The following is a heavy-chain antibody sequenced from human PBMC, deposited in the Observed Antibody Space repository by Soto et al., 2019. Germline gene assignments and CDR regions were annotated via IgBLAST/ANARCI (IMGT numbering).Heavy chain of an antibody. CDR2: ISPKSGVT. CDR1: GYTFTDHY. J-gene: IGHJ3*02. D-gene: IGHD1-26*01. V-gene: IGHV1-2*02. CDR3: ARGNSGIYLDAFDM. Sequence: QVQLEQSGAEVKKPGASVKVSCKASGYTFTDHYVQWVRQAPGQGLEWMGWISPKSGVTNYAQKFQGRVTMTRYTSIITAYMDLSRLRSDDTAVYYCARGNSGIYLDAFDMWGLGTMVTVSS.